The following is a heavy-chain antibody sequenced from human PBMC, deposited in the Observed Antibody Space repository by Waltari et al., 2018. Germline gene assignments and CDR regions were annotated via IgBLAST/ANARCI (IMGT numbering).Heavy chain of an antibody. CDR3: AAEKWERQGGYYYFGMDV. J-gene: IGHJ6*02. D-gene: IGHD1-26*01. CDR1: GDTFTNTA. V-gene: IGHV1-8*01. Sequence: QVQLVQSGAEVKKPGASVKVSCKASGDTFTNTAINWGRQAPGQGLEWMGWMNPKSGNIGYAQKFLGRVTTTMDISINTAYMELSRLTSEDTAVYYCAAEKWERQGGYYYFGMDVWGQGTTVTVSS. CDR2: MNPKSGNI.